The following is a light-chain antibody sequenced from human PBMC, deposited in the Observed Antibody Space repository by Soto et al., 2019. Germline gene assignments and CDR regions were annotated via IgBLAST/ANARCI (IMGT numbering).Light chain of an antibody. CDR1: SSDVGSYNL. CDR2: EVS. CDR3: CSYAGSGVV. V-gene: IGLV2-23*02. J-gene: IGLJ2*01. Sequence: QSALTQPASVSGSPGQSITISCTGTSSDVGSYNLVSWYQQHPGKAPKLMIYEVSKRPSGVSNRFSGSKSGNTASLTISGLQAEDEADYYCCSYAGSGVVFGGGIKLTVL.